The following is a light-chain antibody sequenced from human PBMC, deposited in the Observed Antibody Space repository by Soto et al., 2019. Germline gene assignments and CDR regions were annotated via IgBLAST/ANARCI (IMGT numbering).Light chain of an antibody. J-gene: IGLJ2*01. Sequence: QSVLTQPASVSGSPGRSITISCTGASTDIGGYNSVSWYQQHPGKAPQLIIYDVSYRPSGISSRFSGSKSGNTASLTISGLQAEDEADYYCSSYTTSSTRVFGGGTKLTVL. CDR2: DVS. V-gene: IGLV2-14*03. CDR1: STDIGGYNS. CDR3: SSYTTSSTRV.